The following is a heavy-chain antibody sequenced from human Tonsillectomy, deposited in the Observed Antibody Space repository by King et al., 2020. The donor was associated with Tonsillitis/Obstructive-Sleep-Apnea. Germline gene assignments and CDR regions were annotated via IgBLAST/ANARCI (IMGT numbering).Heavy chain of an antibody. Sequence: VQLQQWGAGLLKPSETLSLTCAVYGGSFSGYYWSWIRQPPGKGLEWIGEINHSGSTNYNPSLKSRVTISVDTSKNQFSLKLSSVTAADTAVYYCASRPIAAAGPDNWFDPWAREPWSPSPQ. CDR2: INHSGST. V-gene: IGHV4-34*01. CDR1: GGSFSGYY. CDR3: ASRPIAAAGPDNWFDP. D-gene: IGHD6-13*01. J-gene: IGHJ5*02.